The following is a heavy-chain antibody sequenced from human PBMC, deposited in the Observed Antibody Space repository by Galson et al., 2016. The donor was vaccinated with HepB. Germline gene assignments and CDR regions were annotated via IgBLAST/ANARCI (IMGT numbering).Heavy chain of an antibody. V-gene: IGHV3-30*04. D-gene: IGHD3-9*01. Sequence: SLRLSCAASGFSFSSSAMHWVRQAPGKGLEWVAVISYHGCNKYYVDSVKGRFTFSRDNSKNTLYLQMNSLRVEDTAIYYCAKDQGKFRYYDWLTDDAVDTWGQGTMVIVSS. J-gene: IGHJ3*02. CDR2: ISYHGCNK. CDR1: GFSFSSSA. CDR3: AKDQGKFRYYDWLTDDAVDT.